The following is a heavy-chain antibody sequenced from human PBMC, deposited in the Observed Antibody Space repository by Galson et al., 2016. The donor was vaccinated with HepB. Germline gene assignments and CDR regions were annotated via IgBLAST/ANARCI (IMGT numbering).Heavy chain of an antibody. CDR2: TYYRSKWYN. D-gene: IGHD1/OR15-1a*01. CDR1: GDSVSSNNAI. J-gene: IGHJ6*02. Sequence: CAISGDSVSSNNAIWNRIRQSPSRGLEWLGRTYYRSKWYNDYGVSVKSRITISPDTSKNQFSLQLTSVTPEDTAVYYCAGHLRMGRTSNGLDVWGQGTTVTVS. V-gene: IGHV6-1*01. CDR3: AGHLRMGRTSNGLDV.